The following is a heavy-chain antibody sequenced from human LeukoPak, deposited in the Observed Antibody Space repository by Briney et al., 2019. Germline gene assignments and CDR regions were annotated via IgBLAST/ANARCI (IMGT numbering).Heavy chain of an antibody. V-gene: IGHV3-33*01. CDR3: ARERGWLNDYNWFDP. J-gene: IGHJ5*02. D-gene: IGHD3-22*01. CDR2: IWYDGSNK. CDR1: GFTFSSYG. Sequence: GRALRLSCAVSGFTFSSYGMHWVRQAPGKGLEWVAVIWYDGSNKYYADSVKGRFTISRDNSKNTLYLQMNSLRAEDTAVYYCARERGWLNDYNWFDPWGQGTLVTVSS.